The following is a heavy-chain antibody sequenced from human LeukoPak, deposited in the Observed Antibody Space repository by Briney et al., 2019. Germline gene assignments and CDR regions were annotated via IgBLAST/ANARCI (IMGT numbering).Heavy chain of an antibody. D-gene: IGHD1-7*01. V-gene: IGHV4-4*07. CDR2: VYTSGST. J-gene: IGHJ3*02. CDR1: GGSISSYY. CDR3: ARLITGTTTAFDI. Sequence: SETLSLTCTVSGGSISSYYWTWIRQPAGKGLEWIGRVYTSGSTYYNPSLKTRLTMSVDTSKNQFSLKLSSVTAADTAVYYCARLITGTTTAFDIWGQGTMVTVSS.